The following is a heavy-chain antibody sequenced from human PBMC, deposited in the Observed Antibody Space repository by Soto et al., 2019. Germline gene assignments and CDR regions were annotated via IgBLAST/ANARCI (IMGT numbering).Heavy chain of an antibody. D-gene: IGHD6-6*01. V-gene: IGHV3-23*01. CDR1: GFTFGSYA. CDR2: ISGSGGST. Sequence: GGSLRLSCAASGFTFGSYAMSWVRQAPGKGLEWVSAISGSGGSTYYADSVKGRFTISRDNSKNTLYLQMNSLRAEDTAVYYCANVLGQLVPYFDYWGQGTLVTVSS. J-gene: IGHJ4*02. CDR3: ANVLGQLVPYFDY.